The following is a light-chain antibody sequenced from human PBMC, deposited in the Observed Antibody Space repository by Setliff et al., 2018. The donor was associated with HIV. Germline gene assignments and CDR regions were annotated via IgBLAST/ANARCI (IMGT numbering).Light chain of an antibody. CDR2: DVN. CDR3: SSYKTSSTYV. J-gene: IGLJ1*01. CDR1: SSDVGGYDS. Sequence: QSALTQPASVSGSPGQSITISCTGTSSDVGGYDSVSWYQQHPGKAPKLLIYDVNNRPSGVSYRFSGSKSGNTASLTISGLQAEDEADYYCSSYKTSSTYVFGTGTKVTVL. V-gene: IGLV2-14*03.